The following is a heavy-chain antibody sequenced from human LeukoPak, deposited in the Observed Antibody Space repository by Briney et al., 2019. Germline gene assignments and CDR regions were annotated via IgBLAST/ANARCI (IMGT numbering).Heavy chain of an antibody. D-gene: IGHD3-22*01. CDR1: GFTFSSYA. CDR3: ARDLRSSGYYAFDY. J-gene: IGHJ4*02. V-gene: IGHV3-23*01. CDR2: ITGSGGRT. Sequence: GGSLRLSCAASGFTFSSYAMNWVRQAPGKGLEWVSAITGSGGRTYYADSVKGRFTISRDNSKNTLYLQMNSLRAEDTAVYYCARDLRSSGYYAFDYWGQGTLVTVSS.